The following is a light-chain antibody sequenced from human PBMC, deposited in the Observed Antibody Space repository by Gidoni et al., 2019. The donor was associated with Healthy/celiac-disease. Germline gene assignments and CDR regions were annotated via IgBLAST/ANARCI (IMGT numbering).Light chain of an antibody. J-gene: IGLJ3*02. CDR1: SGSIASNY. Sequence: NFMLTHPHSVSVSPGKTVTISCTRSSGSIASNYVQWYQQRPGSSPTTVIYEDNQRPSGVPDRFSGSIDSSSNTASLPISGLKTEDEADYYCQPYDSSSYWVFGGGTKLTVL. CDR3: QPYDSSSYWV. CDR2: EDN. V-gene: IGLV6-57*01.